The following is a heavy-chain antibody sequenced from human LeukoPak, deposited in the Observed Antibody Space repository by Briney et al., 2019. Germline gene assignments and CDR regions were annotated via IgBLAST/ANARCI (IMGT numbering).Heavy chain of an antibody. Sequence: SETLSLTCAVYGGSFSGYYWSWIRQPPGKGLEWVGEINHSGSTNYNPSLKSRVTISVDTSKNQFSLKLSSVTAADTAVYYCARAYYYDSSGYFTFDYWGQGTLVTVSS. CDR3: ARAYYYDSSGYFTFDY. D-gene: IGHD3-22*01. CDR2: INHSGST. CDR1: GGSFSGYY. V-gene: IGHV4-34*01. J-gene: IGHJ4*02.